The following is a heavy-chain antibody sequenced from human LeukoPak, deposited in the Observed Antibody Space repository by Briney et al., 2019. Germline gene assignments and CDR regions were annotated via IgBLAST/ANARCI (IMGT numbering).Heavy chain of an antibody. V-gene: IGHV3-23*01. D-gene: IGHD3-22*01. CDR2: ISGSGGST. J-gene: IGHJ4*02. Sequence: GGSLRLSCAAPGFTFSSYAMSWVRQAPGKGLEWVSAISGSGGSTYYADSVKGRFTISRDNSKNTLYLQMNSLRAEDTAVYYCAKEASYYYDSSGYSYYFDYWGQGTLVTVSS. CDR3: AKEASYYYDSSGYSYYFDY. CDR1: GFTFSSYA.